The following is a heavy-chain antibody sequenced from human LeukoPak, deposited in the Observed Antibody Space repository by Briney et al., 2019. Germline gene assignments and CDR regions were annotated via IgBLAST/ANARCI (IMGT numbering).Heavy chain of an antibody. V-gene: IGHV4-59*01. CDR1: GGSISSYY. CDR2: IYYSGYT. Sequence: PSETLSLTCTVSGGSISSYYWSWIRQPPGKGLEWIGYIYYSGYTNYNPSLKSRVTISVDTSKNQFSLKLSSVTAADTAVYYCARDSGAYSSGWYGLGCAFDIWGQGTMVTVSS. J-gene: IGHJ3*02. D-gene: IGHD6-19*01. CDR3: ARDSGAYSSGWYGLGCAFDI.